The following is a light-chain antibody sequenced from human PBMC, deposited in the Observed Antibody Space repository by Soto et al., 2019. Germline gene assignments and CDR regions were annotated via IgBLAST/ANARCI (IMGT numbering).Light chain of an antibody. J-gene: IGLJ1*01. Sequence: QSVLTQPASLSGSPGQPITISCTGTSRDVGGYNYVSWYQQHPGKAPKLIIYDVRNRPSGVSNRFSGSKSGNTASLTISGLQTEDEADYYCSSYTSINTRVFGTGTKVTVL. CDR1: SRDVGGYNY. CDR3: SSYTSINTRV. V-gene: IGLV2-14*01. CDR2: DVR.